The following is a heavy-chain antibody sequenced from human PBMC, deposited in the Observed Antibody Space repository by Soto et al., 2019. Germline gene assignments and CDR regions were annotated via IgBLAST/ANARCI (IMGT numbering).Heavy chain of an antibody. CDR1: GYTFTSHG. V-gene: IGHV1-18*01. D-gene: IGHD3-3*01. CDR3: ARVPYDFWSGYQYGMDV. CDR2: ISAYNGNT. J-gene: IGHJ6*02. Sequence: QVQLVQSGAEVKKPGASVKVSCKASGYTFTSHGISWVRQAPGQGLEWMGWISAYNGNTNYAQKLQGRVTMTTDTSTSTAYMELRSLRSDDTAVYYCARVPYDFWSGYQYGMDVWGQGTTVTVSS.